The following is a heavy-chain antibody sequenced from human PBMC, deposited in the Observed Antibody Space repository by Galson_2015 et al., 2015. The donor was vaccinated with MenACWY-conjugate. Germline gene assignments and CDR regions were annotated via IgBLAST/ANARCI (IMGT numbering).Heavy chain of an antibody. D-gene: IGHD4-17*01. CDR3: AKQPSTVTTESSWPWYFEL. CDR1: GFTFSTYA. Sequence: SLRLSCAASGFTFSTYAMSWVRQAPGKGLEWVSSISGSGRTTYYADSVKGRFTISRDNSENTLYLQMNSLRAEDTAVYYCAKQPSTVTTESSWPWYFELSGRGTLVTVSS. CDR2: ISGSGRTT. V-gene: IGHV3-23*01. J-gene: IGHJ2*01.